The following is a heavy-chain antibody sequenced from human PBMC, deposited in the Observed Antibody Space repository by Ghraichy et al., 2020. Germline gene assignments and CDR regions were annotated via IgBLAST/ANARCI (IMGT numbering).Heavy chain of an antibody. CDR2: ISPDGSNE. CDR1: GFTFSKFG. D-gene: IGHD5-18*01. J-gene: IGHJ4*02. CDR3: TVGMGYTAH. V-gene: IGHV3-30*03. Sequence: LSLTCATSGFTFSKFGMQWVRQAPGKGLEWVAVISPDGSNEYYADSVRGRFTISRDNSKNTLYLQMNNLRAEDTAVYFCTVGMGYTAHWGQGTLVTVSS.